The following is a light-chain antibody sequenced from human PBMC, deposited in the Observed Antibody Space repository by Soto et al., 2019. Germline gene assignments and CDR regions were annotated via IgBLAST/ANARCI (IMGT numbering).Light chain of an antibody. CDR3: SSYTSSSTLKV. Sequence: QSALTQPASVSGSPGQSITISCTGTSSDVGGYNYVSWYQQHPGKAPKLMIYEVSNRSSGVSNRFSGSKSGKTATLTISGLQAEDEADYYCSSYTSSSTLKVFGGGTKLTVL. CDR1: SSDVGGYNY. J-gene: IGLJ3*02. V-gene: IGLV2-14*01. CDR2: EVS.